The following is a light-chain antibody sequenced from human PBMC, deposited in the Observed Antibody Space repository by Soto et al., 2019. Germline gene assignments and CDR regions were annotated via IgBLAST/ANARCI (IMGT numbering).Light chain of an antibody. CDR3: QHSYTNPPT. CDR1: QSTYTS. V-gene: IGKV1-39*01. J-gene: IGKJ4*01. Sequence: DIQMTQSPSSLSASVGDRVTITGRASQSTYTSLNWYQQNPGKAPNLLIQAASTLQRGAPSRFSGSGSGTEFTLTISSLQPAESATYYCQHSYTNPPTFGGGTKVAIK. CDR2: AAS.